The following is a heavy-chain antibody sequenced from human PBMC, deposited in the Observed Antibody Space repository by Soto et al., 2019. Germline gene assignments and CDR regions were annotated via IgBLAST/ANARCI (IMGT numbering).Heavy chain of an antibody. J-gene: IGHJ6*02. CDR2: ISSSGSTI. CDR1: GFNFSDYD. CDR3: AREARGGNYLYYYYYCGMDV. Sequence: PIHSRAAAGFNFSDYDMIWIRKAPGKGLECVSYISSSGSTIYYADSVKGRFTISRDNAKNSLYLQMNSLRAEDTVVYYCAREARGGNYLYYYYYCGMDVWGQGTTVTGSS. D-gene: IGHD4-4*01. V-gene: IGHV3-11*01.